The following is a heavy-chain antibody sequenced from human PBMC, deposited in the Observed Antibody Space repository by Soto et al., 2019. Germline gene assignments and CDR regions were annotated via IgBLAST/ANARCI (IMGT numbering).Heavy chain of an antibody. CDR1: GFTFSSYG. CDR2: ISYDGSNK. J-gene: IGHJ6*02. Sequence: GGSLRLSCAASGFTFSSYGMHWVRQAPGKGLEWVAVISYDGSNKYYADSVKGRFTISRDNSKNTLYLQMNSLRAEDTAVYYCAKAYGLQSKGYYYYGMDVWGQGTTVTVSS. V-gene: IGHV3-30*18. CDR3: AKAYGLQSKGYYYYGMDV. D-gene: IGHD4-4*01.